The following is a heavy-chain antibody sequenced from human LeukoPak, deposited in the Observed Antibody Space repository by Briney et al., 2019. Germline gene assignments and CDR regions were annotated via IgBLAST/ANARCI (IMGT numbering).Heavy chain of an antibody. J-gene: IGHJ4*02. CDR3: ANDARGGSGQFDL. CDR1: GFTFDDYA. V-gene: IGHV3-9*03. CDR2: ISWNSGSI. Sequence: GGSLRLSCAASGFTFDDYAMHWVRQAPRKGLEWLSGISWNSGSIGYADSVKGRFTITRDNAKNSVYLQMNSLRDEDMALHYCANDARGGSGQFDLWRQGALVTVSS. D-gene: IGHD3-10*01.